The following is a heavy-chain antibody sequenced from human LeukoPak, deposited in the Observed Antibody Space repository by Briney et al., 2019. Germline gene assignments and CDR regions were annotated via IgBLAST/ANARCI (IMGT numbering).Heavy chain of an antibody. V-gene: IGHV1-69*04. Sequence: GASVKVSCKASGSTFSSYAISWVRQAPGQGLEWMGRIIPILGIANYAQKFQGRVTITADKSTSTAYMELSSLRSEDTAVYYCARDSAGATDFDYWGQGTRVTVSS. CDR2: IIPILGIA. J-gene: IGHJ4*02. CDR1: GSTFSSYA. D-gene: IGHD1-26*01. CDR3: ARDSAGATDFDY.